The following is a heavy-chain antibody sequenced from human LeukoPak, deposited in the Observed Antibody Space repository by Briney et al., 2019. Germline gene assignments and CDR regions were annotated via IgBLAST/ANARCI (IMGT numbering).Heavy chain of an antibody. CDR1: GYSISSGYY. CDR2: IYHSGST. D-gene: IGHD2/OR15-2a*01. CDR3: ARHHLNIDAFDI. J-gene: IGHJ3*02. Sequence: SETLSLTCTVSGYSISSGYYWGWIRQPPGKGLEWIGSIYHSGSTYYNPSLKSRVTISVDTSKNQFSLKLSSVTAADTAVYYCARHHLNIDAFDIWGQGTMVTVSS. V-gene: IGHV4-38-2*02.